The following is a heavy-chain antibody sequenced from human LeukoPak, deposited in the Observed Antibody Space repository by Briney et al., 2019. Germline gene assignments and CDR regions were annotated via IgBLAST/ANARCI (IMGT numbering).Heavy chain of an antibody. CDR2: INPNSGGT. Sequence: ASVKVSCKASGYSFTSNVISWVRQAPGQGLEWMGWINPNSGGTNYAQKFQGRVTMTRDTSISTAYMELSRLRSDDTAVYYCAGDTNYYDSSGYPVWWFDPWGQGTLVTVSS. V-gene: IGHV1-2*02. D-gene: IGHD3-22*01. CDR1: GYSFTSNV. J-gene: IGHJ5*02. CDR3: AGDTNYYDSSGYPVWWFDP.